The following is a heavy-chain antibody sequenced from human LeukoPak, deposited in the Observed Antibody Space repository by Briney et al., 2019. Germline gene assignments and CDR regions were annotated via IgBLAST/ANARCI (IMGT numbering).Heavy chain of an antibody. Sequence: PGASLRHSCAASGFIFRNYAMSWVRQAPGKGLEWVSAITGSGGTSWYADSVKGHFTISRDNSKNTLYLQMNSLGADDTAVYYCATWGDYDGLTGYYDSDCWGQGTLVTVSS. D-gene: IGHD3-9*01. V-gene: IGHV3-23*01. CDR2: ITGSGGTS. CDR1: GFIFRNYA. J-gene: IGHJ4*02. CDR3: ATWGDYDGLTGYYDSDC.